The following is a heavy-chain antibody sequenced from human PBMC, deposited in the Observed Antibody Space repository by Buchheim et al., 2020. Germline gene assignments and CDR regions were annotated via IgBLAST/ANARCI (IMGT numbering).Heavy chain of an antibody. J-gene: IGHJ5*02. Sequence: QVQLQQWGAGMLKPSETLSLTCAVYGGSFSGYYWSWIRQPPGKGLEWIGEINHSGSTNYNPSLKSRVTISVDTSKNRFSLKLSSVTAADTAVYYCARGLSRSSGWFDPWGQGTL. V-gene: IGHV4-34*01. CDR3: ARGLSRSSGWFDP. CDR2: INHSGST. CDR1: GGSFSGYY.